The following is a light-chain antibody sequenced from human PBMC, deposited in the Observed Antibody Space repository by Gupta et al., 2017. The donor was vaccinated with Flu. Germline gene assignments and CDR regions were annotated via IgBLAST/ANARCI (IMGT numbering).Light chain of an antibody. J-gene: IGKJ5*01. V-gene: IGKV3-15*01. CDR3: QQYNNWPPIT. CDR1: NSVSIS. Sequence: EVVLTQSPATLSVCPGERATLSCRTSNSVSISLAWYQQRPGQAPRLLIYGASTRATGVPARFSGSGSGTEFTLTISSLQSEDCVIYYCQQYNNWPPITFGQGTRLEIK. CDR2: GAS.